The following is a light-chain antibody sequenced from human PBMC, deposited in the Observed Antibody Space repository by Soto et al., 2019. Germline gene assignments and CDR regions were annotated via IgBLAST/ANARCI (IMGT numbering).Light chain of an antibody. J-gene: IGLJ2*01. V-gene: IGLV2-14*01. CDR1: NSDLGNYKY. Sequence: QSALTQPASVSGSPGQSVTIPCTGTNSDLGNYKYVSWYQQYPGKPPQLLIYEVTNRPLGVSNRFSGSKSGNTASLTISGLQAEDEADYYCSSYTSSSSVVFGGGTKLTVL. CDR3: SSYTSSSSVV. CDR2: EVT.